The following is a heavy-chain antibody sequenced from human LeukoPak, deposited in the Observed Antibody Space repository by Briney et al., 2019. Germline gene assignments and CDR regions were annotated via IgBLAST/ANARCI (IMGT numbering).Heavy chain of an antibody. CDR3: ARWNYYDSSGYYKEPFDY. Sequence: SVKVSCKASGGTFSSYDISWVRQAPGQGLEWMGGIMPILSTANYAQKFQGRVTITADKSTSTAYMELSSLRSEDTAVYYCARWNYYDSSGYYKEPFDYWGQGTLVTVSS. CDR2: IMPILSTA. V-gene: IGHV1-69*06. CDR1: GGTFSSYD. D-gene: IGHD3-22*01. J-gene: IGHJ4*02.